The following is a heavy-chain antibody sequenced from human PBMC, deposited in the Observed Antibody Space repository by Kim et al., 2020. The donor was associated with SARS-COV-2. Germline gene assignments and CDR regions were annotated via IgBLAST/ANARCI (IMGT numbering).Heavy chain of an antibody. D-gene: IGHD2-21*02. CDR3: GRDGGRDSWLHPDWFDP. V-gene: IGHV4-4*08. CDR1: GVSISQYY. J-gene: IGHJ5*02. CDR2: ISDSGGP. Sequence: SETLSLTCTVSGVSISQYYWSWIRQSPGKGLEWIGYISDSGGPNYSPSLDTRFSISMEKSTNQVSLKVRSVTPEDSAVYFCGRDGGRDSWLHPDWFDPWGQGLLVTVAA.